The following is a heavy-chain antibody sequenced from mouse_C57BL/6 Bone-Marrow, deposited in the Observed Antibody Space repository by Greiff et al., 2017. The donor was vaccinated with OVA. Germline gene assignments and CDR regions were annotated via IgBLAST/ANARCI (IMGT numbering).Heavy chain of an antibody. Sequence: DVMLVESGGGLVKPGGSLKLSCAASGFTFSSYAMSWVRQTPEKRLEWVATISDGGSYTYYPDNVKGRFTISRDNAKNNLYLQMSHLKSEDTAMYYCARDGAGTSYAMDYWGQGTSVTVSS. CDR1: GFTFSSYA. J-gene: IGHJ4*01. CDR2: ISDGGSYT. V-gene: IGHV5-4*01. CDR3: ARDGAGTSYAMDY. D-gene: IGHD4-1*01.